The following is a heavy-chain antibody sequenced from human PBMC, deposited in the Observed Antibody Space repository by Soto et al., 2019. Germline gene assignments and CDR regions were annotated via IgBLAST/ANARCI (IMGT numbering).Heavy chain of an antibody. CDR1: GFTFSSYG. V-gene: IGHV3-30*18. D-gene: IGHD3-22*01. Sequence: LRLSCAASGFTFSSYGMHWVRQAPGKGLEWVAVISYDGSNKYYADSVKGRFTISRDNSKNTLYLQMNSLRAEDTAVYYCAKEDTDYYDSSGPADYWGQGTLVTVSS. CDR3: AKEDTDYYDSSGPADY. J-gene: IGHJ4*02. CDR2: ISYDGSNK.